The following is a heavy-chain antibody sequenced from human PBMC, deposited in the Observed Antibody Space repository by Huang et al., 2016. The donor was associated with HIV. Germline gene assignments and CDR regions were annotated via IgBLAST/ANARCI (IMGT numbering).Heavy chain of an antibody. J-gene: IGHJ3*02. CDR3: ARGLYYYDSSGYTHDAFDI. Sequence: QVQLVQSGAEVKKPGASVTVSCKASGYTFTSYDINWVGQATGQGLEWVGWMNPNRGNTGNSQKFQGRVTMTRNTSISTAYMELSSLRSEDTAMYYCARGLYYYDSSGYTHDAFDIWGQGTMVTVSS. V-gene: IGHV1-8*01. D-gene: IGHD3-22*01. CDR1: GYTFTSYD. CDR2: MNPNRGNT.